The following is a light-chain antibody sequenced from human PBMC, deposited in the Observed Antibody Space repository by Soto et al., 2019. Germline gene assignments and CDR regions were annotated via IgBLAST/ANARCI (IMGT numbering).Light chain of an antibody. Sequence: SQMPQSPSTLSGSLGDRFTITCVASQTISSWLAWYQQKPGKAPKLLIYKASTLKSGVPSRFSGSGSGTEFTLTISSLEPEDFAVYYCQPRSNWPPITFGQGTRLEIK. CDR1: QTISSW. CDR3: QPRSNWPPIT. V-gene: IGKV1-5*03. CDR2: KAS. J-gene: IGKJ5*01.